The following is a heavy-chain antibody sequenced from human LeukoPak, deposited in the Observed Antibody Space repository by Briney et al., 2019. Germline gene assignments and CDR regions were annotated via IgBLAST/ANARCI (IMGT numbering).Heavy chain of an antibody. Sequence: PSETLSLTCTVSGGSISSGGYYWSWIRQPPGKGLEWIGYIYHSGSTYYNPSLKSRVTISVDRSNNQFSLKLSSVTPEDTAVYYCARVGKYGSWYYFDYWGQGTLVTVSS. CDR2: IYHSGST. CDR3: ARVGKYGSWYYFDY. J-gene: IGHJ4*02. CDR1: GGSISSGGYY. D-gene: IGHD3-10*01. V-gene: IGHV4-30-2*01.